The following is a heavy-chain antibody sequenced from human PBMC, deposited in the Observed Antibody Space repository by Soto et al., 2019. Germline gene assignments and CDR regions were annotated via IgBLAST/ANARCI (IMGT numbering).Heavy chain of an antibody. CDR1: GGSISNFY. CDR2: ISYSGNT. Sequence: SEALSLTCTVSGGSISNFYWSWIRQPPGKGLEWIGYISYSGNTNYNPSLKSRVSISVDTSKNQLSLNLTSVTAADTAVYYCARAPMVLSRSYFDSWGQGTPVTVSS. J-gene: IGHJ4*02. V-gene: IGHV4-59*01. D-gene: IGHD2-8*01. CDR3: ARAPMVLSRSYFDS.